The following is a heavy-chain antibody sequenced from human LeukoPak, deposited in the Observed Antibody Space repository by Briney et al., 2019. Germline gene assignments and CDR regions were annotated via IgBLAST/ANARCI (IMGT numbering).Heavy chain of an antibody. CDR3: ARLSIVGATSSYYMDV. V-gene: IGHV4-39*01. D-gene: IGHD1-26*01. CDR1: GDSFSSSSYY. CDR2: INYRGTT. Sequence: AETLSLTCSVAGDSFSSSSYYWGWLRQPHGKGLEWIGSINYRGTTYYNPSLKSRVPISVDTSKNQFSLRLSSVTVADTAVYYCARLSIVGATSSYYMDVWGKGTTVTVSS. J-gene: IGHJ6*03.